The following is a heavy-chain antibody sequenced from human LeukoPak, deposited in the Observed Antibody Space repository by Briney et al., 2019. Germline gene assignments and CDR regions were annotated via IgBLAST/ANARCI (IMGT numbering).Heavy chain of an antibody. Sequence: SVKVSCKASGGTFSSYAISWVRQAPGQGLEWMGGIIPIFGTANYAQKFQGRVTITTDESTSTAYMELSSLRSEDTAVYYCARNPVDILTDDAFDIWGQGTMVTVSS. V-gene: IGHV1-69*05. CDR1: GGTFSSYA. CDR2: IIPIFGTA. D-gene: IGHD3-9*01. J-gene: IGHJ3*02. CDR3: ARNPVDILTDDAFDI.